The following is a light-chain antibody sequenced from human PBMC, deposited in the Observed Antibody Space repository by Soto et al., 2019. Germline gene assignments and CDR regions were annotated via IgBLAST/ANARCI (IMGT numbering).Light chain of an antibody. CDR3: QQYGRSRT. CDR2: GIS. Sequence: EIVLTQSPGTLSLSPGERATLSCRASQSISSTYLAWYQQKPGQAPRLLIYGISSRATGIPDRFSGSGSGRDFTLAISRLEPEDFAVYYCQQYGRSRTFGQGTKVEIK. V-gene: IGKV3-20*01. J-gene: IGKJ1*01. CDR1: QSISSTY.